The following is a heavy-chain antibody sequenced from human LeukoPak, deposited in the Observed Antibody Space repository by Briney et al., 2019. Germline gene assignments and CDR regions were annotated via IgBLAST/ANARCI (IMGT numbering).Heavy chain of an antibody. J-gene: IGHJ1*01. D-gene: IGHD2-15*01. Sequence: SETLSLTCTVSGGSISSYYWSWIRQPPGKGLEWIGYIYYSGSTNYNPSLKSRVTISVDTSKNQFSLKLSSVTAADTAVYYCAREDYCSGGSCYSGYFQHWGQGTLVTVSS. CDR3: AREDYCSGGSCYSGYFQH. CDR1: GGSISSYY. CDR2: IYYSGST. V-gene: IGHV4-59*01.